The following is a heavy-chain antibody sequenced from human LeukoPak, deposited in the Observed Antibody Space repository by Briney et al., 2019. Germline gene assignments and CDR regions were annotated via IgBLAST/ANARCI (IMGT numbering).Heavy chain of an antibody. D-gene: IGHD2-2*01. CDR2: IYYSGST. J-gene: IGHJ5*02. CDR1: GVSISSYY. V-gene: IGHV4-59*01. CDR3: ARVQYQLLQPENWFDP. Sequence: SETLSLTCTVSGVSISSYYWSWIRQPPGKGLEWIGYIYYSGSTNYNPSLKSRVTISVDTSKNQFSLKLSSVTAADTAVYYCARVQYQLLQPENWFDPWGQGTLVTVSS.